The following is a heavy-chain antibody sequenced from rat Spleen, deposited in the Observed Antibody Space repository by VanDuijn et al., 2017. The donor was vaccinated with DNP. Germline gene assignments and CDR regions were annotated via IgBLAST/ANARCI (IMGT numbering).Heavy chain of an antibody. V-gene: IGHV5S10*01. D-gene: IGHD1-11*01. CDR1: GFTFSDYN. Sequence: EVQLVESGGGLVQPGRSLKLSCAASGFTFSDYNMAWVRQAPKKGLEWVATIIYDGSRTYYRDSVKGRFTISRDNAKNTLYLQMNSLRSEDTATYYCATGVYGGYEDWFANWGQGTLVTVSS. J-gene: IGHJ3*01. CDR3: ATGVYGGYEDWFAN. CDR2: IIYDGSRT.